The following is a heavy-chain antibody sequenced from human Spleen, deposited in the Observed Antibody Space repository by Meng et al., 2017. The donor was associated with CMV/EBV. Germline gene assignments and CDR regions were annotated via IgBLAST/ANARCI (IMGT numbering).Heavy chain of an antibody. D-gene: IGHD3-22*01. Sequence: SVKVSCKSSGDSFRISTLSWVRQAPGQGLEWMGGIIPIFGTANYAQKFQGRVTITTDESTSTAYMELSSLRSEDTAVYYCARSGSGYYYYFDYWGQGTLVTVSS. V-gene: IGHV1-69*05. J-gene: IGHJ4*02. CDR2: IIPIFGTA. CDR1: GDSFRIST. CDR3: ARSGSGYYYYFDY.